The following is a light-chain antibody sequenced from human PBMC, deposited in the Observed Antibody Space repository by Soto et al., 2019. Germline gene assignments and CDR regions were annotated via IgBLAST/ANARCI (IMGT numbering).Light chain of an antibody. CDR2: DAS. CDR1: QGVGST. Sequence: ELVLTQSPATLSVSPGERATLSCRASQGVGSTLAWYQQEPGQAHRLLIYDASTRATGIPARFSGDGSGTEFTHTIIRLQSDDFAVYYCQHYKTWPLTFGGGTRVEI. CDR3: QHYKTWPLT. J-gene: IGKJ4*01. V-gene: IGKV3-15*01.